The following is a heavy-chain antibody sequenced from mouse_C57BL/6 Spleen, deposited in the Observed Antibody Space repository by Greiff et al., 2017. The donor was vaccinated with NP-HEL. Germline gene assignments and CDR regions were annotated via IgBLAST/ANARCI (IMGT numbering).Heavy chain of an antibody. CDR3: ASGAA. V-gene: IGHV1-82*01. Sequence: VQLQQSGPELVKPGASVKISCKASGYAFSSSWMNWVKQRPGKGLEWIGRIYPGDGDTNYNGKFKGKATLTAGKSSSTAYMQLSSLTSEDSAVYFCASGAAWGQGTLVTVSA. J-gene: IGHJ3*01. CDR1: GYAFSSSW. CDR2: IYPGDGDT.